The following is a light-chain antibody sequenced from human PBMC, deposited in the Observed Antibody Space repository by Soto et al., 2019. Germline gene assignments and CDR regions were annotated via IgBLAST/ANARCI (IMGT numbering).Light chain of an antibody. Sequence: QSVLTQPPSVSAAPRQRVTISCSGSSSNIGNNAVNWYQQLPGKAPKLLIYYDDLLPSGVSDRFSGSKSGTSASLAISGLQSEDEADYYCAAWDDSLNAPYVFGTGTKLTVL. J-gene: IGLJ1*01. CDR2: YDD. CDR3: AAWDDSLNAPYV. V-gene: IGLV1-36*01. CDR1: SSNIGNNA.